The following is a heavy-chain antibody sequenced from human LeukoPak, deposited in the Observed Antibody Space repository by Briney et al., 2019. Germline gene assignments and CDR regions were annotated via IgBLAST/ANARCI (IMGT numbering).Heavy chain of an antibody. CDR3: AREPNSGSDY. D-gene: IGHD1-26*01. V-gene: IGHV1-2*02. CDR2: VNPQSGGT. CDR1: GYTFIDYY. J-gene: IGHJ4*02. Sequence: ASVKVSCKASGYTFIDYYVHWVRPAPGQGLEWMGWVNPQSGGTIYAQKFQGRVTMTRDTSINTVYVEMSSLRSDDTAVYYCAREPNSGSDYWGQGTLVTVSS.